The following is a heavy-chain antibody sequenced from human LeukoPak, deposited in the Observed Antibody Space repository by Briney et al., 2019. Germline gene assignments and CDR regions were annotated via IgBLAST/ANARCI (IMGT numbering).Heavy chain of an antibody. D-gene: IGHD6-13*01. Sequence: ASVKVACKASGYRFSRYGISWVRQAPGQGPEWVGWVSVFNGDTKYAQKFQGRVTATTEISTDTAYMELSSLRSDDTGVYYCARGHGYYYYMDVWGKGTTVTVTS. J-gene: IGHJ6*03. CDR2: VSVFNGDT. CDR3: ARGHGYYYYMDV. CDR1: GYRFSRYG. V-gene: IGHV1-18*01.